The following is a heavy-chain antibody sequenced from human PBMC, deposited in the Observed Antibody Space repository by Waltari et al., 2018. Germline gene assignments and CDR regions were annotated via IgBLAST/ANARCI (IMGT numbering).Heavy chain of an antibody. D-gene: IGHD6-13*01. CDR3: ARAVGIAARNYYYYYMDV. J-gene: IGHJ6*03. CDR1: GYTFTSYD. V-gene: IGHV1-8*03. Sequence: QVQLVQSGAEVKKPGASVKVSCKASGYTFTSYDINWVRQATGQGLEWMGWMNPNRGNTGYAQKFQGRVTITRNTSISTAYMELSSLRSEDTAVYYCARAVGIAARNYYYYYMDVWGKGTTVTVSS. CDR2: MNPNRGNT.